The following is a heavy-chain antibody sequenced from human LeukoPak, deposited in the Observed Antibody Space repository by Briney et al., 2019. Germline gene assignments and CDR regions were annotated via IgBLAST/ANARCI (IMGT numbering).Heavy chain of an antibody. J-gene: IGHJ6*04. CDR3: ARHSGLRSPLGV. D-gene: IGHD3-3*01. V-gene: IGHV4-4*02. Sequence: SGTLSLTCALSGGSIITLNWWSWVRQPPGKGLEWIGETYHSGSPKYNPSLMGRVTISVDKSKSQFSLNLTSVTAADMAVYYCARHSGLRSPLGVWGKGTTVTVSS. CDR1: GGSIITLNW. CDR2: TYHSGSP.